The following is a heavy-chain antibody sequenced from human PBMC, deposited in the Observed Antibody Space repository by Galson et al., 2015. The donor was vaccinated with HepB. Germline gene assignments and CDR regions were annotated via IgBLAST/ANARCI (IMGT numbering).Heavy chain of an antibody. D-gene: IGHD1-1*01. V-gene: IGHV1-46*03. Sequence: SVKVSCKASGYTFTTYFMNWVRQAPGQGLEWLGMINPSGGGTSYAHRIQGRVTMTSDTSTNTFYLELSSLRSEDSAVYYCAREFVQLERDFYYGMDVWGQGTTVTVSS. CDR1: GYTFTTYF. CDR3: AREFVQLERDFYYGMDV. CDR2: INPSGGGT. J-gene: IGHJ6*02.